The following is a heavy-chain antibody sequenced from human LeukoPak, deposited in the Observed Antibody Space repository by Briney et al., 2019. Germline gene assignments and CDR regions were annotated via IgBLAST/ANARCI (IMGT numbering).Heavy chain of an antibody. D-gene: IGHD6-19*01. CDR3: ARAPWAVAGNFDY. CDR2: IKQDGSEE. CDR1: GFTFSSYW. Sequence: GGSLRLSCAASGFTFSSYWMSWVRQAPGKGLEWVANIKQDGSEEYYVDSVRGRFTISRDNAKNSLYLQMNSLRAEDTAVYYCARAPWAVAGNFDYWGQGTLVTVSS. V-gene: IGHV3-7*01. J-gene: IGHJ4*02.